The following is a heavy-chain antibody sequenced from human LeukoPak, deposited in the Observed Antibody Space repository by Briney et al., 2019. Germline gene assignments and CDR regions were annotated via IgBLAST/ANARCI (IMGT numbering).Heavy chain of an antibody. J-gene: IGHJ4*02. CDR2: IWYDGSNK. V-gene: IGHV3-33*01. D-gene: IGHD6-19*01. CDR3: ARGGQWLALDY. CDR1: GFTLSSYG. Sequence: GRSLRLSCAASGFTLSSYGMHWVRQAPGKGLEWVAVIWYDGSNKYYADSVKGRFTISRDNSKNTLYLQMNSLRAEDTAVYYCARGGQWLALDYWGQGTLVTVSS.